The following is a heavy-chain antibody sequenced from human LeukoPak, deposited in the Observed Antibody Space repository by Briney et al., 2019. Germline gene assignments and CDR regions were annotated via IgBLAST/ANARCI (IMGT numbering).Heavy chain of an antibody. Sequence: GGSLRLSCAASGFTFSDYYMSWIRQAPGMGLEWVSYISDRSTYTNYADSVRGRFTISRDNAKNSLYLQMNSLRAEDTAVYYCARDTKDISGYYSFFWGQGTLVTVSS. CDR1: GFTFSDYY. CDR3: ARDTKDISGYYSFF. D-gene: IGHD3-22*01. CDR2: ISDRSTYT. V-gene: IGHV3-11*05. J-gene: IGHJ4*02.